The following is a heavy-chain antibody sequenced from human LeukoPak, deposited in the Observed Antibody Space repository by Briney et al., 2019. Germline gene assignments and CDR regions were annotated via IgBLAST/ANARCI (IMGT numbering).Heavy chain of an antibody. Sequence: GGSLRLSCAASGFTFSSYEMNWVRQAPGKGLEWVSYISSSGSTIYYADSVKGRFTISRDNAKNSLYLQMNSLRAEDTAVYYCATHSSSWYYFDYWGQGTLVTVPS. CDR2: ISSSGSTI. CDR1: GFTFSSYE. V-gene: IGHV3-48*03. CDR3: ATHSSSWYYFDY. D-gene: IGHD6-13*01. J-gene: IGHJ4*02.